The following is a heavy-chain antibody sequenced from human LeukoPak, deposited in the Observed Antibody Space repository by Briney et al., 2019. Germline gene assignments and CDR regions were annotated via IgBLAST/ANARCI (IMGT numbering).Heavy chain of an antibody. CDR2: ISNIGST. Sequence: SSETLSLTCTVSGASITSYFWTWIRQSPGKGLEWIGYISNIGSTNYNPSLKSRVTISRDTSKNQFSLKLSSVTAADTAVYFCTRDRSALDTWGQGTMVSVSS. CDR3: TRDRSALDT. CDR1: GASITSYF. J-gene: IGHJ3*02. V-gene: IGHV4-59*01.